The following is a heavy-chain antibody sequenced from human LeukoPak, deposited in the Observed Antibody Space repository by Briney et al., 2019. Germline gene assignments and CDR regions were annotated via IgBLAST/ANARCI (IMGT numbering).Heavy chain of an antibody. V-gene: IGHV3-11*01. Sequence: GGSLRLSCAASGFTFSDYYMSWIRQAPGKGLEWVSYTSSSGSTIYYADSVKGRFTISRDNAKNSLYLQMNSLRAEDTAVYYCARVSFKELWFGELSYYFDYWGQGTLVTVS. CDR1: GFTFSDYY. J-gene: IGHJ4*02. CDR3: ARVSFKELWFGELSYYFDY. CDR2: TSSSGSTI. D-gene: IGHD3-10*01.